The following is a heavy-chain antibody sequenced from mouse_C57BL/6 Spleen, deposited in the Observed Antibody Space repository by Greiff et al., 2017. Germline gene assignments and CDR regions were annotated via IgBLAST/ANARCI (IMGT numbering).Heavy chain of an antibody. CDR3: ARNYDSDGGGDY. J-gene: IGHJ4*01. Sequence: EVKLMESGGGLVKPGGSLKLSCAASGFTFSDYGMHWVRQAPEKGLEWVAYISSGSSTIYYADPVKGRFTISRDNAKNTLFLQMTSLRSEDTAMYYCARNYDSDGGGDYWGQGTSVTVSS. D-gene: IGHD2-4*01. V-gene: IGHV5-17*01. CDR1: GFTFSDYG. CDR2: ISSGSSTI.